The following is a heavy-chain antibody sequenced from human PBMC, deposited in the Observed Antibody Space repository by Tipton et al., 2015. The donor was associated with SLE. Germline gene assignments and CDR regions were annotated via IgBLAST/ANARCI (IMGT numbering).Heavy chain of an antibody. D-gene: IGHD2-2*01. V-gene: IGHV4-31*03. CDR2: IYYSGST. CDR3: ARYCGSATCLGFWFS. CDR1: GGSINSGAYY. J-gene: IGHJ5*02. Sequence: TLSLTCTVSGGSINSGAYYWGWIRQHPGKGLEWIGYIYYSGSTYYNPSLKSRVTISVDTSKNQFSLRLSSVTAADTAVYYCARYCGSATCLGFWFSWGQGTLVTVSS.